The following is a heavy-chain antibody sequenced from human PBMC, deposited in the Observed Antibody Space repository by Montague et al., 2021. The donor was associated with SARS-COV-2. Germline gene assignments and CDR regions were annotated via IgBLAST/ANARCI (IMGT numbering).Heavy chain of an antibody. V-gene: IGHV4-38-2*02. J-gene: IGHJ4*02. CDR3: ARSGVGIFDFSYFDS. CDR1: VFSISSGYY. D-gene: IGHD3-3*01. Sequence: SETLSLTCSVSVFSISSGYYWGWIRQTPGKGLEWIGSRYQNGATYYSPSLKRPVTILLDTSKNQFSLSLTSVTAADTAVYYCARSGVGIFDFSYFDSWGQGSLVIVSS. CDR2: RYQNGAT.